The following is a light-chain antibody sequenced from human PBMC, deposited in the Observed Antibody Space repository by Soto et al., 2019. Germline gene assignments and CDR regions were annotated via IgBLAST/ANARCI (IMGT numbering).Light chain of an antibody. CDR1: QGISNY. V-gene: IGKV1-27*01. CDR3: QKYNSAPYT. CDR2: AAS. Sequence: DIQMTQSPSSLSASVGDRVTITCRASQGISNYLALYQQEPGKVPKLLIYAASTLPSGVPSRFSGSGSGTDFTLTISSLKPEDVATYYCQKYNSAPYTFGPGTTLEIK. J-gene: IGKJ2*01.